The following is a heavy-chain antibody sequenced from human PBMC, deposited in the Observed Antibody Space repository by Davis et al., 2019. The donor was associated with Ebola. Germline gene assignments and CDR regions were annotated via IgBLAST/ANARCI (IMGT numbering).Heavy chain of an antibody. J-gene: IGHJ6*02. V-gene: IGHV3-21*01. CDR2: ISSSSSYI. D-gene: IGHD2-21*02. CDR1: GFTFSTFSTYS. Sequence: GESLKISCAASGFTFSTFSTYSMNWVRQAPGKGLEWVSCISSSSSYIYYADSVKGRFTISRDNAKNSLYLQMNSLRAEDTAVYYCARMGVGVVVTLEVWGQGTTVTVSS. CDR3: ARMGVGVVVTLEV.